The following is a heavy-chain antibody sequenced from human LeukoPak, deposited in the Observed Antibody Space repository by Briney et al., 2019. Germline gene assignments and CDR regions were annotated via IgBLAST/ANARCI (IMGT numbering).Heavy chain of an antibody. D-gene: IGHD6-19*01. Sequence: GASMKVSCKASGYTFTDYYMHWVRQAPGQGLEWMGWINPNSGGTNYAQKFQGRVTMTRDTSISTAYMELSRLRSDDTAVYYCARVGWSRIAVAGPHYYGMDVWGQGTTVTVSS. CDR3: ARVGWSRIAVAGPHYYGMDV. CDR1: GYTFTDYY. V-gene: IGHV1-2*02. J-gene: IGHJ6*02. CDR2: INPNSGGT.